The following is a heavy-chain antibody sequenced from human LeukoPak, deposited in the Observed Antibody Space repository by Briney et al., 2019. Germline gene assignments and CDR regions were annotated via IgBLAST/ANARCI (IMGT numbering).Heavy chain of an antibody. CDR1: GYTFTAYY. D-gene: IGHD5-12*01. J-gene: IGHJ4*02. V-gene: IGHV1-2*02. CDR2: TNSNSGGS. CDR3: ARDRDILGSTFFDK. Sequence: GASVKVSCKASGYTFTAYYMHWVRQAPGQGLEWMGWTNSNSGGSNYAQKFQGRVTMTRDTSISTVYMDLSRLRSDDTAVYYCARDRDILGSTFFDKWGQGTLVTVSS.